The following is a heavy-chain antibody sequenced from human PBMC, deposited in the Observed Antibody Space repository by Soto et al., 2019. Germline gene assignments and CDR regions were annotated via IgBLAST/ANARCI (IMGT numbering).Heavy chain of an antibody. Sequence: SETLSLTCTVSGGSISSYYWSWIRQPPGKGLEWIGYIYYSGSTNYNPSLKSRVTISVDTSKNQFSLKLSSVTAADTAVYYCARPLFGRGNWFDPWGQGTLITVSS. CDR1: GGSISSYY. V-gene: IGHV4-59*01. J-gene: IGHJ5*02. CDR2: IYYSGST. D-gene: IGHD3-10*01. CDR3: ARPLFGRGNWFDP.